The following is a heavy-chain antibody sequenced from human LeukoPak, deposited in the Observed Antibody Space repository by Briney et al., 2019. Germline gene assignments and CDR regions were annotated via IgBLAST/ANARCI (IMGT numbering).Heavy chain of an antibody. J-gene: IGHJ3*02. CDR1: GFTFSDYY. D-gene: IGHD3-22*01. V-gene: IGHV3-11*04. Sequence: GGSLRLSXAASGFTFSDYYMSWIRQAPGKGLEWVSYISSSGSTIYYADSVKGRFTISRDNAKNSLYLQMNSLRAEDTAVYYCASGNYYDSSGDAFDIWGQGTMVTVSS. CDR2: ISSSGSTI. CDR3: ASGNYYDSSGDAFDI.